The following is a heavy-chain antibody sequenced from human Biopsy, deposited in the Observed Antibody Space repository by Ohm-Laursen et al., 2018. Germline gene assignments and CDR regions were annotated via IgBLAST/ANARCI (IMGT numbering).Heavy chain of an antibody. CDR3: VRGVDYYDPYHYYALDV. CDR2: INRSGRT. J-gene: IGHJ6*02. V-gene: IGHV4-34*01. Sequence: SDTLSLTCAVYGESFNGYYWSWIRQTPGKGPEWIGEINRSGRTNYNPSLKSRVTISVDTSKNQFSLKVRSVTAADTAVYYCVRGVDYYDPYHYYALDVWGQGTTVTVSS. D-gene: IGHD3-22*01. CDR1: GESFNGYY.